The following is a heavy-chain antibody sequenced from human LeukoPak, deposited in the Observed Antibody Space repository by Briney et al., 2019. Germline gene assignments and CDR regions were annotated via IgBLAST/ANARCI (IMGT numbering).Heavy chain of an antibody. J-gene: IGHJ6*03. CDR2: INHSGST. Sequence: SETLSLTCAVYGGSFSGSYWSWIRQPPGKGLEWIGEINHSGSTNYNPSLKSRVTISVDTSKNQFSLKLSSVTAADTAVYYCARGRTMVRGVYMDVWGKGTTVTVSS. CDR1: GGSFSGSY. V-gene: IGHV4-34*01. CDR3: ARGRTMVRGVYMDV. D-gene: IGHD3-10*01.